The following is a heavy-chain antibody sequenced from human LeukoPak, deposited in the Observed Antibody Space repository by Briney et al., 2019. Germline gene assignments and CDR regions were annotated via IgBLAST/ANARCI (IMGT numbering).Heavy chain of an antibody. CDR3: ARDPHYGDYVDAFDI. CDR1: GGSISSSSYY. D-gene: IGHD4-17*01. CDR2: IYYSGST. V-gene: IGHV4-39*07. Sequence: SETLSLTCTVSGGSISSSSYYWGWIRQPPGKGLEWIGSIYYSGSTYYNPSLKSRVTISVDTSKNQFSLKLSSVTAADTAVYYCARDPHYGDYVDAFDIWGQGTMVTVSS. J-gene: IGHJ3*02.